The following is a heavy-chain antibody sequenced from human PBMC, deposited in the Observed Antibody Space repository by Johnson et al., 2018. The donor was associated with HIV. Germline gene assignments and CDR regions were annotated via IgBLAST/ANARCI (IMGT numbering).Heavy chain of an antibody. CDR3: TTDGGLGSFDI. CDR2: ISYDGSNK. J-gene: IGHJ3*02. V-gene: IGHV3-30*04. CDR1: GLTFSHYP. Sequence: QVQLVESGGGVVQPGTSLRLSCAASGLTFSHYPMHWVRQAPGKGLEWVAVISYDGSNKYYADSVKGRFTISRDNSKNTLYLQMNSLRAEDPAVYYCTTDGGLGSFDIWGQGTMVAVSS. D-gene: IGHD7-27*01.